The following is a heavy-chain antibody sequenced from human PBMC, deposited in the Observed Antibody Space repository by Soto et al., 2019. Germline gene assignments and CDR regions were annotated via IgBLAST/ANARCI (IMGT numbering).Heavy chain of an antibody. D-gene: IGHD3-10*01. V-gene: IGHV4-34*01. Sequence: PSETLSLTCAVYGGSFSGYYWSWIRQPPGKGLEWIGEINHSGSTNYNPSLKSRVTISVDTSKNQFSLKLSSVTAADTAVYYCASAYYYGSGSPASAFDFWGQGTMVTVSS. CDR1: GGSFSGYY. CDR2: INHSGST. J-gene: IGHJ3*01. CDR3: ASAYYYGSGSPASAFDF.